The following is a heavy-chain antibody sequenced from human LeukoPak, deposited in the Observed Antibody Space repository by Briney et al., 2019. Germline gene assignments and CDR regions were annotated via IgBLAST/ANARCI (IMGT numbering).Heavy chain of an antibody. CDR2: IIPVFGTA. D-gene: IGHD4-17*01. CDR3: ARGDGDLYYFDY. Sequence: SVKVSCKASGGTFSSYAISWVRQAPGQGLEWMGGIIPVFGTANYAQKFQGRVTITADKSTSTAYMELSSLRSEDTAVYYCARGDGDLYYFDYWGQGTLVTVSS. V-gene: IGHV1-69*06. CDR1: GGTFSSYA. J-gene: IGHJ4*02.